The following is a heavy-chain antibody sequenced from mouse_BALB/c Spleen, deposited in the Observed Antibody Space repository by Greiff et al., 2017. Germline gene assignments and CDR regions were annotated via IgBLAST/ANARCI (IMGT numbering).Heavy chain of an antibody. CDR3: AREGYYGSSYDY. V-gene: IGHV1-80*01. Sequence: QVQLKQSGAELVRPGSSVKLSCKASGYAFSSYWMNWVKQRPGQGLEWIGQIYPGDGDTNYNGKFKGKATLTADKSSSTAYMQLSSLTSEDSAVYFCAREGYYGSSYDYWGQGTTLTVSS. D-gene: IGHD1-1*01. J-gene: IGHJ2*01. CDR1: GYAFSSYW. CDR2: IYPGDGDT.